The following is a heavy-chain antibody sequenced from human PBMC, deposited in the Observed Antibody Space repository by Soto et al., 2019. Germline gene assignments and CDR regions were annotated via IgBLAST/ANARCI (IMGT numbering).Heavy chain of an antibody. CDR3: ARGSAAAGPYYFDY. D-gene: IGHD6-13*01. V-gene: IGHV3-33*01. CDR1: GFTFSSYG. J-gene: IGHJ4*02. CDR2: IWYDGSNK. Sequence: GSLRLSCAASGFTFSSYGMHWVRQAPGKGLEWVAVIWYDGSNKYYADSVKGRFTISRDNSKNTLYLQMNSLRAEDTAVYYCARGSAAAGPYYFDYWAQGTLVTVSS.